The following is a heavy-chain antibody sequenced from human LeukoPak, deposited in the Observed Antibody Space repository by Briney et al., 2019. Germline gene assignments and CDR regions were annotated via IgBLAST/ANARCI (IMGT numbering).Heavy chain of an antibody. CDR2: ISGSGGST. V-gene: IGHV3-23*01. CDR1: GFTFSSYA. CDR3: AKGNGYSYGRYYFDY. Sequence: GGSLRLSCAASGFTFSSYAMSWVRQATGKGLEWVSAISGSGGSTYYADSVKGRFTISRDNSKNTLYLQMNSLRAEDTAVYYCAKGNGYSYGRYYFDYWGQGTLVTVSS. J-gene: IGHJ4*02. D-gene: IGHD5-18*01.